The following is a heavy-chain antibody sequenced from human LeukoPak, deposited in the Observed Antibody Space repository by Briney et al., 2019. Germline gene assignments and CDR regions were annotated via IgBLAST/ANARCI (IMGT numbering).Heavy chain of an antibody. D-gene: IGHD6-13*01. Sequence: GASVKVSCKASGYTFSSYGISWVRQAPGQGLEWMGWISGNNGNTNYAQKVQGRVTMTTGTSTSTAYMELRSLRSDDTAVYYCARGRAAGTFWLDYWGQGTLVTVSS. V-gene: IGHV1-18*01. CDR2: ISGNNGNT. CDR3: ARGRAAGTFWLDY. CDR1: GYTFSSYG. J-gene: IGHJ4*02.